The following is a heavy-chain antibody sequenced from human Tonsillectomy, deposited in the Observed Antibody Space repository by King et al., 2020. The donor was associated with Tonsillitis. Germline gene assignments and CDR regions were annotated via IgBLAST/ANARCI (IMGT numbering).Heavy chain of an antibody. J-gene: IGHJ6*03. D-gene: IGHD6-19*01. CDR3: ARGRDDGYSSGWENYYYMDV. Sequence: VQLQQWGAGLLKPSETLSLTCAVYGGSFSGYYWSWIRQPPGKGLEWIGEINHSGSTNYNPSLKSRVTISVDTSRNQFSLKLSSVTAADTAVYYCARGRDDGYSSGWENYYYMDVWGKGTTVTVSS. CDR2: INHSGST. V-gene: IGHV4-34*01. CDR1: GGSFSGYY.